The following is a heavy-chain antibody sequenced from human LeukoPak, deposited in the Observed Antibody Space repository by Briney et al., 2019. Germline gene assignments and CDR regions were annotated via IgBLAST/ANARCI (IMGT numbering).Heavy chain of an antibody. V-gene: IGHV4-39*07. CDR1: GGSISSSSYY. CDR3: ARGPRYGVLVRWFDP. D-gene: IGHD2-2*01. CDR2: IYYSGST. Sequence: SETLSLTCTVSGGSISSSSYYWGWIRQPPGKGLEWIGSIYYSGSTYYNPSLKSRVTISVDTSKNQFSLKLSSVTAADTAVYYCARGPRYGVLVRWFDPWGQGTLVTVSS. J-gene: IGHJ5*02.